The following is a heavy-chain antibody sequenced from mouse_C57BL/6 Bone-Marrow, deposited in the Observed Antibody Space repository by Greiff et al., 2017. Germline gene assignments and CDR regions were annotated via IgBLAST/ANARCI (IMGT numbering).Heavy chain of an antibody. D-gene: IGHD2-4*01. V-gene: IGHV1-55*01. CDR1: GYTFTSYW. J-gene: IGHJ1*03. CDR3: ASDYDWYFDV. Sequence: QVQLQQPGAELVKPGASVKMSCKASGYTFTSYWITWVKQRPGQGLEWIGDIYPGSGSTNYNEKFKSKATLTVATSSSTAYMQLSSLTSEDSAVYYCASDYDWYFDVWGTGTTVTVSS. CDR2: IYPGSGST.